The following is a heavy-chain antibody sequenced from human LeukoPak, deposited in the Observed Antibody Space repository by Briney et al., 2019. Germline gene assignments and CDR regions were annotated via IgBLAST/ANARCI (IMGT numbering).Heavy chain of an antibody. CDR1: GGSLSSSSYY. J-gene: IGHJ4*02. V-gene: IGHV4-39*01. Sequence: SETLSLTCTVSGGSLSSSSYYWRWIHQPPGKGLEWIGSIYYSGSTYYNPSLKSRVTISVDTSKNQFSLKLSSVTAADTAVSYYARSDIVATSPFDYWGQGTLVTVSS. D-gene: IGHD5-12*01. CDR3: ARSDIVATSPFDY. CDR2: IYYSGST.